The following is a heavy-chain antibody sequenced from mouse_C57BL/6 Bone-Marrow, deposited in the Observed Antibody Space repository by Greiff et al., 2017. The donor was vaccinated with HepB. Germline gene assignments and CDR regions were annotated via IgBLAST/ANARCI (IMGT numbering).Heavy chain of an antibody. CDR1: GFTFSNYW. CDR2: IRLKSDNYAT. D-gene: IGHD2-3*01. J-gene: IGHJ3*01. Sequence: EVKLMESGGGLVQPGGSMKLSCVASGFTFSNYWMNWVRQSPEKGLEWVAQIRLKSDNYATHYAESVKGRFTISRDDSKSSVYLQMSNLRAEDTGIYYCTGSSYDGYTWFAYWGQGTLVTVSA. CDR3: TGSSYDGYTWFAY. V-gene: IGHV6-3*01.